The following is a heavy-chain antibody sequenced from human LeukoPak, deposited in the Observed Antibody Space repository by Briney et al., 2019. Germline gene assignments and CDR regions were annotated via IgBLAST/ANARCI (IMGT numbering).Heavy chain of an antibody. CDR2: IRYDGSNK. CDR1: GSTFSSYG. CDR3: AKKGYSTGWYTDY. D-gene: IGHD6-19*01. J-gene: IGHJ4*02. Sequence: GGSLRLSCAVSGSTFSSYGMHWVRQAPGKGLEWVAFIRYDGSNKYYADSVKGRFTISRDNSKNTLYLQMNSLRAGDTAIYYCAKKGYSTGWYTDYWGQGTLVTVSS. V-gene: IGHV3-30*02.